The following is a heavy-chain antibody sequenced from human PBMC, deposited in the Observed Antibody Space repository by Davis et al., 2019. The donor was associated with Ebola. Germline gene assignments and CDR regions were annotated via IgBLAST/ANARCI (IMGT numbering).Heavy chain of an antibody. CDR1: GFTFGDYA. CDR3: ARQFTFGGVIVERDAFDI. CDR2: IYSGGST. D-gene: IGHD3-16*02. J-gene: IGHJ3*02. Sequence: GGSLRLSCAASGFTFGDYAMSWVRQAPGKGLEWVSVIYSGGSTYYADSVKGRFTISRDNAKNSLYLQMNSLRAEDTAVYYCARQFTFGGVIVERDAFDIWGQGTMVTVSS. V-gene: IGHV3-66*04.